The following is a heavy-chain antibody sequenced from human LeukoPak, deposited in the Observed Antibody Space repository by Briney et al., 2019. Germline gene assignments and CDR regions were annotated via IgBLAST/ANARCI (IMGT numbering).Heavy chain of an antibody. D-gene: IGHD4-23*01. J-gene: IGHJ4*02. CDR3: AKGGGGNTYYFDY. V-gene: IGHV3-30*02. CDR1: GFTFSSYA. Sequence: GGSLRLSCAASGFTFSSYAMHWVRQAPGKGLEWVAFIRYDGSNKYYADSVKGRFTISRDNSKNTLYLQMNSLRAEDTAVYYCAKGGGGNTYYFDYWGQGTLVTVSS. CDR2: IRYDGSNK.